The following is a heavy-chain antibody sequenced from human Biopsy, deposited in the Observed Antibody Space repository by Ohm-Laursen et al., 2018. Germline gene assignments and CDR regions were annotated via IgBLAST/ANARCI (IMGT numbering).Heavy chain of an antibody. J-gene: IGHJ6*02. V-gene: IGHV3-21*01. CDR3: ARDSSRRAREGGMDV. CDR1: GFSVSSYD. D-gene: IGHD6-6*01. CDR2: INEVSSHI. Sequence: GSLRLSCAASGFSVSSYDMNWVRQAPGKGLEWISYINEVSSHIYDADSVKGRITVARDNAKNSLYLQLNSLRVEDTAVYYCARDSSRRAREGGMDVWGQGTTVTVSS.